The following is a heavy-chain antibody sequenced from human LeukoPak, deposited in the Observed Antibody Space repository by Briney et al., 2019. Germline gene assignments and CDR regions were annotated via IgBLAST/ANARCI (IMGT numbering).Heavy chain of an antibody. CDR2: IYYSGST. Sequence: SETLSLTCTVSGGSISSSSYYWGWIRQPPGKGLEWIGSIYYSGSTNYNPSLKSRVTISVDTSKNQFSLKLNSVTAADTAVYYCAGGGANWFIYYYYYYMDVWGKGTTVTVSS. CDR3: AGGGANWFIYYYYYYMDV. J-gene: IGHJ6*03. CDR1: GGSISSSSYY. V-gene: IGHV4-39*07. D-gene: IGHD1-26*01.